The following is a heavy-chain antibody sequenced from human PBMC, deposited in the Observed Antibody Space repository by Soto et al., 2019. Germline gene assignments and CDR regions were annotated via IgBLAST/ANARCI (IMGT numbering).Heavy chain of an antibody. D-gene: IGHD4-17*01. Sequence: QVQLVQSGAEVKKPGASLKVSCKASGYTFTASGIAWVRQAPGQGLEWMGWVGVYNGHTEYSQKFLGRVAMTTDTSADTAYLELRSLRSDDAAVYYCARWDDYGASDQYHFDNWGQGTLVTVSS. V-gene: IGHV1-18*01. CDR1: GYTFTASG. CDR2: VGVYNGHT. CDR3: ARWDDYGASDQYHFDN. J-gene: IGHJ4*02.